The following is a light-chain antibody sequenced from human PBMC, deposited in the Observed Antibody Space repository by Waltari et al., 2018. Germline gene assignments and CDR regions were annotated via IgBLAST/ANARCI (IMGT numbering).Light chain of an antibody. CDR3: LQVYNYPRT. Sequence: AIQMTQSPSSLSASVGDRVTITCRASQGIRNDLGWYQQKPGTAPKLLIYAASSFPSRFSGSGSGTDFTLTISSLQPEDFATYYCLQVYNYPRTFGQGTKVEIK. CDR1: QGIRND. V-gene: IGKV1-6*01. CDR2: AAS. J-gene: IGKJ1*01.